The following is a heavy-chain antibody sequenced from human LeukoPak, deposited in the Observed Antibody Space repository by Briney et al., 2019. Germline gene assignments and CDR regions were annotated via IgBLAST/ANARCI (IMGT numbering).Heavy chain of an antibody. CDR3: ARDDWGY. D-gene: IGHD3-9*01. CDR1: GGSISSYY. J-gene: IGHJ4*02. Sequence: SETLSLTCTVSGGSISSYYWNWIPQPAGKGLEWIGRIYISGSTNYNPSLKSRVTMSIDTSKNQISLKLRSATATDTAVYYCARDDWGYWGQGTTVTVSS. V-gene: IGHV4-4*07. CDR2: IYISGST.